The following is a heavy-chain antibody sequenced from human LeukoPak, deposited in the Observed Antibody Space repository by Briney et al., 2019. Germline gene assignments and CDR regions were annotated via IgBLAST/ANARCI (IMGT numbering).Heavy chain of an antibody. D-gene: IGHD3-3*01. J-gene: IGHJ6*02. V-gene: IGHV3-33*01. CDR3: ARDFIRSDVWSGYFPDYFYGMDV. Sequence: WGSLRLACAASGFTFSSYGMHWGRQARGTGLEWVSVIWYDGHNKYYADSVKGRLTISRDNSKNTMFLEMSSLRAEDTAVYYCARDFIRSDVWSGYFPDYFYGMDVWGQGTTVTVSS. CDR2: IWYDGHNK. CDR1: GFTFSSYG.